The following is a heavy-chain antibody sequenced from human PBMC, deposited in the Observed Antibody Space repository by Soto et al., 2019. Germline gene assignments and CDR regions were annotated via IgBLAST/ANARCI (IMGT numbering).Heavy chain of an antibody. CDR2: LKEDGSEQ. J-gene: IGHJ4*02. CDR1: GFTFSGIW. D-gene: IGHD6-13*01. V-gene: IGHV3-7*05. Sequence: EVQLEESGGGLSHPGGSLRLSLEASGFTFSGIWWTWAARAPGKGLGWVANLKEDGSEQYQVDSVKGRFTFSRDNAKKTLYLQMNSLRVEDTAVYYCARLTAAGGVDQFDYWGQGTLVTVSS. CDR3: ARLTAAGGVDQFDY.